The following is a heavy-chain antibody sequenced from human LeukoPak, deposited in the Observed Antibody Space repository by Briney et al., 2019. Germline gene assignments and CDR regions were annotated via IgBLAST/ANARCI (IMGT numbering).Heavy chain of an antibody. J-gene: IGHJ2*01. CDR1: GFTVSSNY. CDR2: IYSGGST. Sequence: GGSLRLSCAASGFTVSSNYMSWVRQAPGKGLEWVSVIYSGGSTYYADSVKGRFTTSRDSSKNTLYLQMNSLRSEDTAVYYCATLGEITGTTMGSYWYFDLWGRGTLVTVSS. V-gene: IGHV3-53*05. D-gene: IGHD1-7*01. CDR3: ATLGEITGTTMGSYWYFDL.